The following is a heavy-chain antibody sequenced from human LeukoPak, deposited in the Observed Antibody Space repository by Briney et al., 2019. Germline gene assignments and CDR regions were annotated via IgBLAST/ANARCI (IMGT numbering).Heavy chain of an antibody. J-gene: IGHJ1*01. D-gene: IGHD6-13*01. CDR3: ATGLRSSQD. CDR2: ISSTSATI. Sequence: GGSLRLSCAGSGFXFSSYSMNWVRQAPGKGLEWVSYISSTSATIYYADSVKGRFTISRDNAENSLYLQMNNLRDEDTAVYYCATGLRSSQDWGQGTLVTVSS. CDR1: GFXFSSYS. V-gene: IGHV3-48*02.